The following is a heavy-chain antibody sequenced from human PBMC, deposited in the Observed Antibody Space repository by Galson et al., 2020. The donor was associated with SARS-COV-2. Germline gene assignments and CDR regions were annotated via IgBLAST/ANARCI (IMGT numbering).Heavy chain of an antibody. V-gene: IGHV1-18*01. Sequence: GESLKISCKTPGFTFTDFGITWVRQAPGQGLEWMGGVTIHNGHTNYAEQFKGRVTMTTETSTNTAYMELRSLRSDDTAVYYCARGKQWFIPGSILMFDYWGQGSLVTVSS. CDR2: VTIHNGHT. D-gene: IGHD6-19*01. J-gene: IGHJ4*02. CDR3: ARGKQWFIPGSILMFDY. CDR1: GFTFTDFG.